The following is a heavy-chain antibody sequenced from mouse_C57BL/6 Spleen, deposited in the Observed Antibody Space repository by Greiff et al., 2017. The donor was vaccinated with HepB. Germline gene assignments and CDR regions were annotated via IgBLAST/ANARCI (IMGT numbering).Heavy chain of an antibody. J-gene: IGHJ2*01. CDR2: IYPRSGNT. CDR3: ASKGAAQAPFDY. CDR1: GYTFTSYG. Sequence: QVQLKESGAELARPGASVKLSCKASGYTFTSYGISWVKQRTGQSLEWIGEIYPRSGNTYYNEKFKGKATLTADKSSSTAYMELRSLTSEDSAAYFCASKGAAQAPFDYWGQGTTLTVSS. D-gene: IGHD3-2*02. V-gene: IGHV1-81*01.